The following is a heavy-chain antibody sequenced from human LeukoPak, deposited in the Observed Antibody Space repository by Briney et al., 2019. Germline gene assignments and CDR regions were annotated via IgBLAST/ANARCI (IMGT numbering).Heavy chain of an antibody. V-gene: IGHV5-10-1*01. CDR3: AIRGGSGAEGSFDY. CDR2: IDPSDSYT. Sequence: PGGSLRLSCTGSGYSFTSYWISWVRQMPGKGLEWMGRIDPSDSYTNYSPSFQGHVTISADKSISTAYLQWGSLKASDTAMYYCAIRGGSGAEGSFDYWGQGTLVTVSS. CDR1: GYSFTSYW. D-gene: IGHD3-3*01. J-gene: IGHJ4*02.